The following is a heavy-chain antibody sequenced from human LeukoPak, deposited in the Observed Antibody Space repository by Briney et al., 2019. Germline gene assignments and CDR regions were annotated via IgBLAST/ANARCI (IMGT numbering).Heavy chain of an antibody. CDR1: GFTFSSYW. CDR3: ARTVYSSGWDFDY. V-gene: IGHV3-7*01. CDR2: IKQDGSEK. Sequence: GGSLRLSCAASGFTFSSYWMSWVRQAPGKGLKWVANIKQDGSEKYYVDSVKGRFTISRDNAKNSLYLQMNSLRAEDTAVYYCARTVYSSGWDFDYWGQGTLVTVSS. D-gene: IGHD6-19*01. J-gene: IGHJ4*02.